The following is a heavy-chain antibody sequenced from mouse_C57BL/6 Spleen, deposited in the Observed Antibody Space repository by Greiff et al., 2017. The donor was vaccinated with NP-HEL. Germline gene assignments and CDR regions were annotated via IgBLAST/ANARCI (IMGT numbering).Heavy chain of an antibody. CDR3: ARFPDGYYDYYAMDY. CDR1: GYTFTSYG. V-gene: IGHV1-81*01. D-gene: IGHD2-3*01. J-gene: IGHJ4*01. Sequence: LVESGAELARPGASVKLSCKASGYTFTSYGISWVKQRTGQGLEWIGEIYPRSGNTYYNEKFKGKATLTADKSSSTAYMELRSLTSEDSAVYFCARFPDGYYDYYAMDYWGQGTSVTVSS. CDR2: IYPRSGNT.